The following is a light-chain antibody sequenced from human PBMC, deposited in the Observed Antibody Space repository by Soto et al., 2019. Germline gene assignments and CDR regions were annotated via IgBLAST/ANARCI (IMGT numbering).Light chain of an antibody. J-gene: IGKJ5*01. CDR3: QQRSNWPIT. V-gene: IGKV3-11*01. Sequence: EIVLTQSPATLSLSPGESVTLSCRTSQSVSTYFAWYQQKPGRAPRLLIYDASNRATGIPARFIGSGSGTNFTLTISSLEPEDFAVYYCQQRSNWPITFGQGTRLGL. CDR1: QSVSTY. CDR2: DAS.